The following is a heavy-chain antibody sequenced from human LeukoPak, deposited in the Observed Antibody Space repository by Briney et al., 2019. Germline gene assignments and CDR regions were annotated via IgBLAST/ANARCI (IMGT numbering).Heavy chain of an antibody. D-gene: IGHD6-19*01. CDR2: ISYDGSNK. Sequence: QPGGSLRLSCAASGFTFSSYAMHWVRQAPGKGLEWVAVISYDGSNKYYADSVKGRFTISRDNPKNTLYLQMNSLRAEDTAVYYCARDPSQMGIAVAPYFDYWGQGTLVTVSS. CDR3: ARDPSQMGIAVAPYFDY. J-gene: IGHJ4*02. CDR1: GFTFSSYA. V-gene: IGHV3-30-3*01.